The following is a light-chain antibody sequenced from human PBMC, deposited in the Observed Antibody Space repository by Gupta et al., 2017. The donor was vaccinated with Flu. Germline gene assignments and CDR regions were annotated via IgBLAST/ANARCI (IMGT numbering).Light chain of an antibody. V-gene: IGLV1-44*01. CDR3: AAWDNGLSARV. CDR1: SSNIGANP. CDR2: SNN. Sequence: QSDLTQPPSASGTPGQTVTISCSGSSSNIGANPVSWYQQVPGTTPNLLIYSNNQRPSGVPDRFSGSKSGTSASLAISGLQSDNEADYYCAAWDNGLSARVFGGGTKLTVL. J-gene: IGLJ2*01.